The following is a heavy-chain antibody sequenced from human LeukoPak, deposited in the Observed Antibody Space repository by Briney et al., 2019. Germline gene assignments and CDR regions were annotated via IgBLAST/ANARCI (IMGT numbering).Heavy chain of an antibody. Sequence: GGSQRLSCAASGFTFSSYGMHWVRQAPGRGLEWVALIWYDGRNKYYADSVKGRFTISRDNSKNTLSLQLNSLRDEDTAVYYCARDGGSSGYHDALDIWGQGTMVTVSA. CDR2: IWYDGRNK. CDR3: ARDGGSSGYHDALDI. CDR1: GFTFSSYG. V-gene: IGHV3-33*01. D-gene: IGHD3-22*01. J-gene: IGHJ3*02.